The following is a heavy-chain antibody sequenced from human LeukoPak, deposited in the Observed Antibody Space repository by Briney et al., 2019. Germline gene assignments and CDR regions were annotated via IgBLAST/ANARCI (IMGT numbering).Heavy chain of an antibody. CDR3: ARASDPWLQLT. Sequence: PGGSLRLSCAASGFIFSTYSMSWVRQAPGEGLEWVSYISSSSSSTIYYADSVKGRFTISRDNAQTSLYLQMNSLRAEDTAVYYCARASDPWLQLTWGQGTLVTVS. CDR2: ISSSSSSTI. D-gene: IGHD5-24*01. J-gene: IGHJ5*02. V-gene: IGHV3-48*04. CDR1: GFIFSTYS.